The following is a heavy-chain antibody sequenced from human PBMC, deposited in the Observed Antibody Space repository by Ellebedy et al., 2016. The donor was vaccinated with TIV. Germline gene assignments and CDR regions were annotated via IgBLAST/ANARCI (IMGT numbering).Heavy chain of an antibody. Sequence: AASVKVSCKASGGTFSSYAVSWVRQAPGQGLEWMGGIIPMFGTPNYAQKFQDRVTITADESTSTAYMELSRLRSSDTAVYYCARDRSSSPPPYYYYGMDVWGQGTTVTVSS. CDR1: GGTFSSYA. CDR3: ARDRSSSPPPYYYYGMDV. J-gene: IGHJ6*02. D-gene: IGHD6-13*01. CDR2: IIPMFGTP. V-gene: IGHV1-69*13.